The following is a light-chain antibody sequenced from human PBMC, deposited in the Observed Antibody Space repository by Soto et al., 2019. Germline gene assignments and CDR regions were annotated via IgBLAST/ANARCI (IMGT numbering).Light chain of an antibody. CDR2: KAS. Sequence: DIQITQSPSTLSASVGDIVTITCRASQSISSWLSWYQQKPGKAHKLLIYKASSLQSGVPSSFSRSGSGTEFTLTISSLQPDDFATYYCQQYNSYSTFGQGTKVEIK. V-gene: IGKV1-5*03. J-gene: IGKJ1*01. CDR1: QSISSW. CDR3: QQYNSYST.